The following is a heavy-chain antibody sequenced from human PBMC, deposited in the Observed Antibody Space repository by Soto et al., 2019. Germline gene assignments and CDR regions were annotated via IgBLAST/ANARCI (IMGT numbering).Heavy chain of an antibody. J-gene: IGHJ4*02. V-gene: IGHV3-23*01. CDR2: ISGSGGST. Sequence: GGSLRLSCAASGFTFSSYAMSWVRQAPGKGLERVSAISGSGGSTYYADSVKGRFTISRYDSKITLYLQMNILRAEDMAVFYCAKTRTIAAAGRPPYDYWGQGTLVTVSS. CDR1: GFTFSSYA. CDR3: AKTRTIAAAGRPPYDY. D-gene: IGHD6-13*01.